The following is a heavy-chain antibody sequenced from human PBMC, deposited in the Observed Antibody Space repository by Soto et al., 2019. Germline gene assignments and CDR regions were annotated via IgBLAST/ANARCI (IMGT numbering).Heavy chain of an antibody. V-gene: IGHV1-18*01. J-gene: IGHJ4*02. CDR1: GYTFISYG. Sequence: ASVKDSCKASGYTFISYGISWVRQAPGQGLEWMGWVSSYTSKTNYAQKVQGRVTMTTDTSTRTAYMELRSLRSDDTAVYYCARDLDSGSYYFDYWGQGTLVTAPQ. D-gene: IGHD1-26*01. CDR2: VSSYTSKT. CDR3: ARDLDSGSYYFDY.